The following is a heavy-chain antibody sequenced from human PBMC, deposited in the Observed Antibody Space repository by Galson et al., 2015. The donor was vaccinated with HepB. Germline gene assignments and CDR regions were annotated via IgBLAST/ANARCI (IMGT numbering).Heavy chain of an antibody. CDR3: ARRGGGGRAFDI. D-gene: IGHD3-16*01. Sequence: SLRLSCAASGFTVSNSFMTWVRQAPGKGLEWVSIIYSGDNTYYADSAKGRFTISRDNSNNTLFFQMNSLRTEDTAVYYCARRGGGGRAFDIWGQGTMVTVSS. J-gene: IGHJ3*02. CDR1: GFTVSNSF. V-gene: IGHV3-66*02. CDR2: IYSGDNT.